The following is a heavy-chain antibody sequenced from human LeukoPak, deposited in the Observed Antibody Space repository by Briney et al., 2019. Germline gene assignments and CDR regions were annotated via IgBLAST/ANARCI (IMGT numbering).Heavy chain of an antibody. D-gene: IGHD3-22*01. V-gene: IGHV1-69*05. CDR3: ARSNYYDSSGYYPY. CDR1: GGTFSSYA. CDR2: IIPIFGTA. J-gene: IGHJ4*02. Sequence: SVKVSCKASGGTFSSYAVSWVRQAPGQGLEWMGRIIPIFGTANYAQKFQGRVTITTDESTSTAYMELSSLRSEDTAVYYCARSNYYDSSGYYPYWGQGTLVTVSS.